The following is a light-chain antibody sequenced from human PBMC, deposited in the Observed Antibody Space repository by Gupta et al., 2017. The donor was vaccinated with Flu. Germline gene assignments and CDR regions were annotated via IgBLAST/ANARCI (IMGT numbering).Light chain of an antibody. J-gene: IGLJ3*02. Sequence: SYVLTQPTSVSEAPGQTARITCGGNNIGSKRVHWYRQKPGQAPVLVVYDDNDRPPGIPKRFSGSNSGKTATLTISRVEAGDEADYYCQVWDSSSDHQVFGGGTKLTVL. CDR2: DDN. CDR1: NIGSKR. CDR3: QVWDSSSDHQV. V-gene: IGLV3-21*02.